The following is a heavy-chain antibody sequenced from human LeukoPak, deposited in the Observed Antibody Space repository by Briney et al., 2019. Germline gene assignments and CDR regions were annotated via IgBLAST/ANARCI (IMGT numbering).Heavy chain of an antibody. J-gene: IGHJ4*02. D-gene: IGHD6-13*01. V-gene: IGHV3-7*01. Sequence: PGGSLTLSCAASGFTFSSYAMSWVRQAPGKGLEWVANIKQDGSEKYYVDSVKGRFTISRDNAKNSLYLQMDSLRAEDTAVYYCAREVRGQQLAPRYYFDYWGQGTLVTVSS. CDR2: IKQDGSEK. CDR3: AREVRGQQLAPRYYFDY. CDR1: GFTFSSYA.